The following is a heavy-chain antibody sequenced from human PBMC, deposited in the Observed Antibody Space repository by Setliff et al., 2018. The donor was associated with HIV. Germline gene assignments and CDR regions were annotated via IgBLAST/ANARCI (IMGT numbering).Heavy chain of an antibody. CDR3: ARSHYDSRGYYYRGDAFDI. Sequence: LRLSCAASGFSFSIYEMNWVRQAPGKGLEWLSYISSSSGTILYVDSVQGRFTISRDNAKNSLYLQMNSLRAEDTAAYYCARSHYDSRGYYYRGDAFDIWGLGTMVTVSS. CDR1: GFSFSIYE. CDR2: ISSSSGTI. D-gene: IGHD3-22*01. J-gene: IGHJ3*02. V-gene: IGHV3-48*03.